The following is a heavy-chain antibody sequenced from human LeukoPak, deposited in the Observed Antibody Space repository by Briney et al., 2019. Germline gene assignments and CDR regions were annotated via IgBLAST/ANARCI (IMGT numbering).Heavy chain of an antibody. CDR2: IWYDGSNK. D-gene: IGHD3-3*01. J-gene: IGHJ4*02. CDR1: GFTFSSYG. CDR3: ARDSFLEWLFGKGPIGEFDY. Sequence: GGSLRLSCAASGFTFSSYGMHWVRQAPGKGLEWVAVIWYDGSNKYYADSVKGRFTISRDNSKNTLYLQMNSLRAEDTAVYYCARDSFLEWLFGKGPIGEFDYWGQGTLVTVSS. V-gene: IGHV3-33*01.